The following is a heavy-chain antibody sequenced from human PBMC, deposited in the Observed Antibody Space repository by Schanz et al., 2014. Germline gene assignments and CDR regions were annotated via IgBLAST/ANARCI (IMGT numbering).Heavy chain of an antibody. CDR3: AATTILAD. CDR2: IIGSGGNT. J-gene: IGHJ4*02. V-gene: IGHV3-43*01. CDR1: GFSFDDYT. Sequence: EVQLVESGGVVAQPGGSLRLSCAASGFSFDDYTMHWVRQAPGKGLEWVSSIIGSGGNTFYADSVKGRFTISRDNAKSSLYLQMNSLRDEDTAVYYCAATTILADWGQGTLVAVSS. D-gene: IGHD3-3*01.